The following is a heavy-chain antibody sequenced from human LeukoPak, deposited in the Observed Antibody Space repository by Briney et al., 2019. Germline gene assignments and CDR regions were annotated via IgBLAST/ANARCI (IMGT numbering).Heavy chain of an antibody. V-gene: IGHV3-23*01. CDR2: ITGSGGNT. J-gene: IGHJ6*02. CDR3: AKAASSSWPSYYYGMDV. CDR1: GFIFSSHS. Sequence: GGSLRLSCAASGFIFSSHSMSWVRQAPGKGLEWVSVITGSGGNTYYADSVKGRFTISKDNSKNTVYLQMSSLRVDDTAVYHCAKAASSSWPSYYYGMDVWGQGTTVTVSS. D-gene: IGHD6-13*01.